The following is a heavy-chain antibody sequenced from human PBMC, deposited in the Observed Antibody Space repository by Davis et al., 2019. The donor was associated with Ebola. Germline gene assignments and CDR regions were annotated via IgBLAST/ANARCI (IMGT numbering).Heavy chain of an antibody. V-gene: IGHV3-64*01. J-gene: IGHJ5*02. CDR3: ARDHQLLTNNWFDP. Sequence: GGSLRLSCAASGFTFSSYAMHWVRQAPGKGLEYVSAISSNGGSTYYANSVKGRFTISRDNSKNSLYLQMNSLRAEDTAVYYCARDHQLLTNNWFDPWGQGTLVTVSS. D-gene: IGHD2-2*01. CDR1: GFTFSSYA. CDR2: ISSNGGST.